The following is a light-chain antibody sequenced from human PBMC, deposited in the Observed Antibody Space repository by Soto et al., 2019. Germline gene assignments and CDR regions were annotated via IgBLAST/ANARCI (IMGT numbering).Light chain of an antibody. J-gene: IGKJ1*01. V-gene: IGKV3-15*01. CDR1: QSISDT. CDR2: GAS. Sequence: EIVMTQSPATLSVSPGGRATLSCRASQSISDTLAWYQQKPGQAPRLLIHGASTRATGFPARFCGSGSGTEFSLTISSLQSEDSALYYCQHYNNWPPGRTFGQGTKVDIK. CDR3: QHYNNWPPGRT.